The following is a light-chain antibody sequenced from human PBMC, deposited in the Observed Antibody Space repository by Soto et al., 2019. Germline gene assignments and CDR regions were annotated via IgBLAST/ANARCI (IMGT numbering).Light chain of an antibody. CDR1: SSDVGGYND. CDR3: VSYTSSTTYV. Sequence: QSVLTQPASVSGSPGQSITISCTGTSSDVGGYNDVSWYQQHPGKPPKLIIYDVANRPSGVSNRFSGSKSGSTASLIISRLQTEDEADYYCVSYTSSTTYVFGTGTKVTAL. CDR2: DVA. J-gene: IGLJ1*01. V-gene: IGLV2-14*03.